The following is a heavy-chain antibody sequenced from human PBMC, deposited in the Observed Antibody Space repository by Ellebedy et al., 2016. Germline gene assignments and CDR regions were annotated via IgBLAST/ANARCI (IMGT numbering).Heavy chain of an antibody. CDR3: AREGGKTGYGIDY. CDR1: GFTFSSYS. V-gene: IGHV3-21*01. Sequence: GESLKISCAASGFTFSSYSMNWVRQAPGKGLEWVSSISSSSSYIYYADSVKGRFTISRDNAKNSLYLQMNSLRAEDTAVYYCAREGGKTGYGIDYWGQGTLVTVSS. CDR2: ISSSSSYI. J-gene: IGHJ4*02. D-gene: IGHD3-9*01.